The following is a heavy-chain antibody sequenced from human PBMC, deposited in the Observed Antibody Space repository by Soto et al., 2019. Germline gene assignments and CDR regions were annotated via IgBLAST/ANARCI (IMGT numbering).Heavy chain of an antibody. CDR1: GGSISSYY. V-gene: IGHV4-4*07. Sequence: PSETLSLTCTVSGGSISSYYWSWVRQPAGKGLEWIGRIYTSGSTNYNPSLKSRVTMSVDTSKNQFSLKLSSVTAADTAVYYCARHLAKTFAAADSHCCGQRTLVTVSS. J-gene: IGHJ4*02. CDR2: IYTSGST. D-gene: IGHD6-25*01. CDR3: ARHLAKTFAAADSHC.